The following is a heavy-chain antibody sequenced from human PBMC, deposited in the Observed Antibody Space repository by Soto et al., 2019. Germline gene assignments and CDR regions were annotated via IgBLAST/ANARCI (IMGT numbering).Heavy chain of an antibody. CDR2: ISGSGGST. D-gene: IGHD2-21*02. V-gene: IGHV3-23*01. Sequence: GGSLRLSCAASGFTFSSYAMSWVRQAPGKGLVWVSAISGSGGSTYYADSVKGRFTISGDNSKNTLYLQMNSLRAEDTAVYYCASAYCGGDCYSYYYGMDVWGQGTTVTVSS. CDR1: GFTFSSYA. CDR3: ASAYCGGDCYSYYYGMDV. J-gene: IGHJ6*02.